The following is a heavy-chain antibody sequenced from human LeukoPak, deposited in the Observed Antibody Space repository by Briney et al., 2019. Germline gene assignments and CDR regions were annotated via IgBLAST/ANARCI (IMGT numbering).Heavy chain of an antibody. CDR2: ISYDGSNK. J-gene: IGHJ4*02. CDR3: AKDIDFDY. V-gene: IGHV3-30*18. Sequence: PGRSLRLSCAASGFTFSSYGMHWVRQAPGKGLEWGAVISYDGSNKYYADSVEGRFTISRDNSKNTLYLQMDSLRAEDTAVYYCAKDIDFDYWGQGTLVTVSS. CDR1: GFTFSSYG.